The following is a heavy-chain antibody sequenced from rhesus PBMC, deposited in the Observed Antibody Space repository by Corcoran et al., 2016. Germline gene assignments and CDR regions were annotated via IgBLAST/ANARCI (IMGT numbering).Heavy chain of an antibody. Sequence: QVQLVQSGAEVKKPGASVKLSCKASGYPFTSYYINWVRQAPEQVLDWMGLRNPSNGNTGYAQKVQGRVTRTRETSTSTADMELNSLRSEDTAVYYCARGGHELDVWGRGVLVTVSS. V-gene: IGHV1S9*01. CDR1: GYPFTSYY. J-gene: IGHJ5-2*02. CDR3: ARGGHELDV. CDR2: RNPSNGNT.